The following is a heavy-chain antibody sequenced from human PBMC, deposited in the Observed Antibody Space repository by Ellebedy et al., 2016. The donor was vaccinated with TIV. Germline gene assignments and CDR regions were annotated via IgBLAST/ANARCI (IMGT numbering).Heavy chain of an antibody. J-gene: IGHJ3*02. CDR1: GFTFSDHY. Sequence: GGSLRLSCAASGFTFSDHYMDWVRQAPGKGLEWVSAISGSGGSTYYADSVKGRFTISRDNSKNTLYLQMNSLRAEDTAVYYCTRIVGATRDDAFDIWGQGTMVTVSS. D-gene: IGHD1-26*01. V-gene: IGHV3-23*01. CDR2: ISGSGGST. CDR3: TRIVGATRDDAFDI.